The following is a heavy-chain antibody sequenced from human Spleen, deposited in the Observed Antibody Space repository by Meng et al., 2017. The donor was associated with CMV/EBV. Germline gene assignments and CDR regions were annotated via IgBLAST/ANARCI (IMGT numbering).Heavy chain of an antibody. V-gene: IGHV3-21*01. Sequence: GGSLRLSCAASGFTFSSYAMNWVRQAPGKGLEWVSYISSSSTYIYYADSVKGRFSISRDNAQKSLYLQMNSLRAEDTAVYYCASSYSGYETDYWGQGTLVTVSS. CDR2: ISSSSTYI. D-gene: IGHD5-12*01. J-gene: IGHJ4*02. CDR3: ASSYSGYETDY. CDR1: GFTFSSYA.